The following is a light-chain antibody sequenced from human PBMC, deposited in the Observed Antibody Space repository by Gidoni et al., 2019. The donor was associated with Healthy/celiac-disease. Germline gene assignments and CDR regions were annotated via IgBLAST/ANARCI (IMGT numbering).Light chain of an antibody. CDR3: QQYGSSPLT. V-gene: IGKV3-20*01. CDR2: GAS. Sequence: EIVLTQSPGTLSLSPRERATLPCRASQSVSSSYLAWYQQKPGQAPRLRIYGASSRATGIPDRFSGSGSGTDFTLTISRLEPEDFAVYYCQQYGSSPLTVGGGTKVEIK. CDR1: QSVSSSY. J-gene: IGKJ4*01.